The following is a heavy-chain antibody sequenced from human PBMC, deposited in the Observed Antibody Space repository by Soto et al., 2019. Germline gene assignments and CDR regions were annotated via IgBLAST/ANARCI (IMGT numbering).Heavy chain of an antibody. V-gene: IGHV3-30-3*01. J-gene: IGHJ2*01. CDR3: AKDGGFDYGFWYFDL. D-gene: IGHD4-17*01. CDR1: GFTFSTYT. Sequence: QVPLVESGGGVVQPGRSLRLSCVASGFTFSTYTMHWVRQAPGKGLEWVAVISYDGGTKYYADSVKGRFTFSRDNSKNTLYLQMNSLRAEDTAVYYCAKDGGFDYGFWYFDLWGRGTLVTVSS. CDR2: ISYDGGTK.